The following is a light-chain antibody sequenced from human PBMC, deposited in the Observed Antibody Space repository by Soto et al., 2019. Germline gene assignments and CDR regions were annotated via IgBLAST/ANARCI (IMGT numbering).Light chain of an antibody. CDR2: EVS. V-gene: IGLV2-23*02. CDR1: SSDVGSYNL. J-gene: IGLJ2*01. Sequence: QSVLTQPASVSGSPGQSITISCTGTSSDVGSYNLVSWYQQHPGKAPKLMIYEVSKRPSGVSNRFSGSKSGNTASLTISGLQAEDEADYYCCSYAGSSTLVFGGWTKLTVL. CDR3: CSYAGSSTLV.